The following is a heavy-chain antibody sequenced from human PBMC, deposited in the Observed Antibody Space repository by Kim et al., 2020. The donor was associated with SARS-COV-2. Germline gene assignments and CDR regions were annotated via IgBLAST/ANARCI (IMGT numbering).Heavy chain of an antibody. CDR2: ISTYNGNT. J-gene: IGHJ5*02. D-gene: IGHD2-2*02. V-gene: IGHV1-18*01. Sequence: ASVKVSCKASGYTFSSYGISWVRQAPGQGLEWMGWISTYNGNTNYAQNLQGRVTVTTDKSTSTAYMELRSLTSDDTAVYYCAREGHCSSSSCDNWFDPWG. CDR3: AREGHCSSSSCDNWFDP. CDR1: GYTFSSYG.